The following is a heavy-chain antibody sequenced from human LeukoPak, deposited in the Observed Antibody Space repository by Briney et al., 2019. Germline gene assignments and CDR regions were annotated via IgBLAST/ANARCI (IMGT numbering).Heavy chain of an antibody. J-gene: IGHJ4*02. Sequence: PEGSLRLSCAASGFTFSSYGMHWVRQAPGKGLEWVAIISYDGGNKYYADSVQGRFTISRDNSKNTLYLQMNSLRTEDTAVYYCAKALYSGSWYGDYWGQGTLVTVSS. CDR2: ISYDGGNK. CDR3: AKALYSGSWYGDY. D-gene: IGHD6-13*01. CDR1: GFTFSSYG. V-gene: IGHV3-30*18.